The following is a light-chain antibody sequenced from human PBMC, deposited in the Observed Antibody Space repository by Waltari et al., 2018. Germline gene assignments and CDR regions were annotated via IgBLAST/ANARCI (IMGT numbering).Light chain of an antibody. V-gene: IGLV1-51*01. Sequence: QSVLTQPPSMSAAPGQKVTISCSGSSSHIENNYLSWYQQVPGTAPKLLIYENDKRPSGIPDRFSGSKSGTSATLAITGLQTGDEADYYCGTFDSSLSGGVFGGGTKLTVL. J-gene: IGLJ2*01. CDR2: END. CDR3: GTFDSSLSGGV. CDR1: SSHIENNY.